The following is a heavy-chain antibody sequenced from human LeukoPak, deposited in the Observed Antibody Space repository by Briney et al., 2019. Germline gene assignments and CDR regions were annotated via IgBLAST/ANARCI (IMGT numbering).Heavy chain of an antibody. CDR3: ARDEYNWNVDAFDI. CDR1: GFTFSSYE. Sequence: GGSLRLSCAASGFTFSSYEMNWVRQAPGKGLEWVANIKEDGSEKYYVNSVKGRFTISRDNAKNSLYLQMNSLRAEDTAVYYCARDEYNWNVDAFDIWGQGTVVTVSS. V-gene: IGHV3-7*01. CDR2: IKEDGSEK. J-gene: IGHJ3*02. D-gene: IGHD1-20*01.